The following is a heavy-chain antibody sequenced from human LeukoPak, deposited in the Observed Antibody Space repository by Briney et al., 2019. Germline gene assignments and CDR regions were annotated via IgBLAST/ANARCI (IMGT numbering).Heavy chain of an antibody. V-gene: IGHV3-71*01. J-gene: IGHJ4*02. CDR2: IRSKVYVETT. CDR3: ARCYGSGTYFNLGYFDY. CDR1: GFPFSDHY. D-gene: IGHD3-10*01. Sequence: GGSLRLSCAASGFPFSDHYMIWIRQAPGKGLEWVGFIRSKVYVETTEYAASVKGRFSISRDDYTGIAYLEMNSLKTEDTAVYYCARCYGSGTYFNLGYFDYWGQGTLVTVSS.